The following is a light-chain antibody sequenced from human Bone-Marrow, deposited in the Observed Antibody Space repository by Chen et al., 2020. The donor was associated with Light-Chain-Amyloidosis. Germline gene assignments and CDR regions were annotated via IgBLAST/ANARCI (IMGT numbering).Light chain of an antibody. Sequence: QSALTQPASVSGSPGQSITIPCTGTSSDVGGDNHVSWYQQHPAKAPKLMIYEVTNRPSLVPDRFSGSKSDNTASLTISGLEAEDEADYFCSSYTITNTLVFGSGTRVNVL. J-gene: IGLJ1*01. CDR3: SSYTITNTLV. V-gene: IGLV2-14*01. CDR2: EVT. CDR1: SSDVGGDNH.